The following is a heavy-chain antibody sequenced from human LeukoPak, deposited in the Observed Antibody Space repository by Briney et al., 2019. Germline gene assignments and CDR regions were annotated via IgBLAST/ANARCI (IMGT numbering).Heavy chain of an antibody. J-gene: IGHJ5*02. Sequence: ASVKVSCKASGYTFTSYGISWVRQAPGQGLEWMGWISAYNGNTNYAQKLQGRVTMTTDTSTSTAYMELRSLRPDDTAVYYCASSGIYYDSSGPAYGFDPWGQGTLVTVSS. D-gene: IGHD3-22*01. CDR1: GYTFTSYG. CDR2: ISAYNGNT. CDR3: ASSGIYYDSSGPAYGFDP. V-gene: IGHV1-18*01.